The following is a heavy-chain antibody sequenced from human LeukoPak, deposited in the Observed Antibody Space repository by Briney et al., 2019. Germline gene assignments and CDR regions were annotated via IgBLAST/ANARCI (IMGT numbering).Heavy chain of an antibody. CDR2: IYYSGST. CDR1: GGSISSYY. D-gene: IGHD3-10*01. CDR3: ARGGYYGSGNDFRFDP. V-gene: IGHV4-59*01. Sequence: SETLSLTCTVSGGSISSYYWSWIRQPPGKGLEWIGYIYYSGSTNYNPSLKSRVTVSVGTSKNQFSLKLSSVTAADTAIYYCARGGYYGSGNDFRFDPWGQGTLVTVSS. J-gene: IGHJ5*02.